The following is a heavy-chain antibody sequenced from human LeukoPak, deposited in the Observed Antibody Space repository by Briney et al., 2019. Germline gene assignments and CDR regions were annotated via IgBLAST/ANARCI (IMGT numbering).Heavy chain of an antibody. CDR3: AKDIDRIAAAGKREYYYYYYYGMDV. D-gene: IGHD6-13*01. J-gene: IGHJ6*02. CDR1: GFTFDDYA. V-gene: IGHV3-9*01. CDR2: ISWNSGSI. Sequence: GGSLRLSCAASGFTFDDYAMHWVRQAPGKGLEWVSGISWNSGSIGCADSVKGRFTISRDNAKNSLYLQMNSLRAEDTALYYCAKDIDRIAAAGKREYYYYYYYGMDVWGQGTTVTVSS.